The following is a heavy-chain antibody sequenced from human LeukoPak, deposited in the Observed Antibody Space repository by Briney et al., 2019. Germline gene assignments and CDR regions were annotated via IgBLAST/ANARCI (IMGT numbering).Heavy chain of an antibody. CDR1: GDTFNSYG. J-gene: IGHJ1*01. V-gene: IGHV1-69*06. CDR3: ARQTYYYDSGGYYPGYLNH. D-gene: IGHD3-22*01. Sequence: GASVTVSFKASGDTFNSYGISWVRQAPGQGLEWMGRVIPVFGTTNYAQNFQGRVTITADKSTSTAYMELSSLRSEDTAMYYCARQTYYYDSGGYYPGYLNHWGQGTLVIVSS. CDR2: VIPVFGTT.